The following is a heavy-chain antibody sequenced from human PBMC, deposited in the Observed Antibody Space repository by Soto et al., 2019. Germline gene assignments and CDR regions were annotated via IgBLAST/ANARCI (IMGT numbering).Heavy chain of an antibody. CDR1: GDSISRSANY. Sequence: QLQLQESGPGLVKASETLSLTCSVSGDSISRSANYWGWVRHSPGRGLEWIGSFYYSGKTYFNPSLRSRVSFSANTSKNQPSWRLTSVTAADSARYFCANHPFNPLVTPYWYFDVWGRGALVTVST. CDR2: FYYSGKT. V-gene: IGHV4-39*01. J-gene: IGHJ2*01. D-gene: IGHD3-16*02. CDR3: ANHPFNPLVTPYWYFDV.